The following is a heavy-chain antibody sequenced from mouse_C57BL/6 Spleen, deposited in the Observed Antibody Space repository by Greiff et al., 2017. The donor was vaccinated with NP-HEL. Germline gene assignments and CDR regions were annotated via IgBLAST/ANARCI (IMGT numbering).Heavy chain of an antibody. CDR3: GREYCNYGLYFGV. V-gene: IGHV5-17*01. CDR1: GFTFSDYG. J-gene: IGHJ1*03. CDR2: ISSGSSTI. D-gene: IGHD2-1*01. Sequence: EVQVVESGGGLVKPGGSLKLSCAASGFTFSDYGMHWVRQAPEKGLEWVAYISSGSSTIYYADTVKGRFTISRDNAKNTLFLQMTSLRSEDTGMYYCGREYCNYGLYFGVLGTGTTVTVSS.